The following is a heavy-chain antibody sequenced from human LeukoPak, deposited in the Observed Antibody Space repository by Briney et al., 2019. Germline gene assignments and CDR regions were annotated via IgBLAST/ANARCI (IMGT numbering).Heavy chain of an antibody. D-gene: IGHD4-17*01. CDR3: ARSGGDYVVDYFDY. J-gene: IGHJ4*02. CDR2: IIPIFGTA. CDR1: GGTFSSYA. Sequence: ASVKVSCKASGGTFSSYAISWVRQAPGQGLEWMGGIIPIFGTANYAQKFQGRATITADKSTSTAYMELSSLRSEDTAVYYCARSGGDYVVDYFDYWGQGTLVTVSS. V-gene: IGHV1-69*06.